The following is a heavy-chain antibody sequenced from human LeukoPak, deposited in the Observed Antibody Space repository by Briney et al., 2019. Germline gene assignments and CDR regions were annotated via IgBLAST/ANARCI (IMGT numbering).Heavy chain of an antibody. D-gene: IGHD3-9*01. Sequence: PGGSLRLSCAASGFTFSSYWMSWVRQAPGKGLEGVANIKQDGSEKYYVDSVKGRFTISRDNAKNSLYLQMNSLRAEDTAVYYCARELRYFDWLQNWFDPWGQGTLVTVSS. V-gene: IGHV3-7*01. J-gene: IGHJ5*02. CDR2: IKQDGSEK. CDR1: GFTFSSYW. CDR3: ARELRYFDWLQNWFDP.